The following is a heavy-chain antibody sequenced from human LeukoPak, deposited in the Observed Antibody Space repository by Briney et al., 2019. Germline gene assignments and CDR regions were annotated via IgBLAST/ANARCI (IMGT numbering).Heavy chain of an antibody. CDR3: ARLYDILTGALDY. D-gene: IGHD3-9*01. Sequence: GGSLRLSCAASGFIFSRYTMNWVRQAPGKGLEWVSSISSSSTYIYYADSVKGRFTISRDNAKNLLYLQMNSLRAEDTAVYYCARLYDILTGALDYWGQGTLVTVSS. CDR1: GFIFSRYT. J-gene: IGHJ4*02. CDR2: ISSSSTYI. V-gene: IGHV3-21*03.